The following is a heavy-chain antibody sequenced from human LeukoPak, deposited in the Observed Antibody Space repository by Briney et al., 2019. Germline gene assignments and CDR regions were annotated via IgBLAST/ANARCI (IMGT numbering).Heavy chain of an antibody. V-gene: IGHV3-30-3*01. J-gene: IGHJ4*02. CDR2: LSYDGSNK. CDR3: ARGVDIVATVFFDY. D-gene: IGHD5-12*01. CDR1: GFTFSSYA. Sequence: GGSLRLSCAASGFTFSSYAMHWVRQAPGKGLEWVAVLSYDGSNKYYADSVKGRFTISRDNSKNTLYLQMNSLRAEDTAVYYCARGVDIVATVFFDYWGQGTLVTVSS.